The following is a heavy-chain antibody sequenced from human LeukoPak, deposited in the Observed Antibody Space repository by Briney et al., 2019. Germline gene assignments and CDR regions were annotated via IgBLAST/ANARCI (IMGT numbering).Heavy chain of an antibody. Sequence: SETLSLTCTVSGGSISSYYWSWIRQPPGKGLEWIGYVYYSASAHYNPSLKSRVTISVDTSKNQFSLKLSSVTAADTAVYYCAGGTYYYFDYWGQGTLVTVSS. V-gene: IGHV4-59*01. CDR2: VYYSASA. CDR1: GGSISSYY. D-gene: IGHD1-26*01. J-gene: IGHJ4*02. CDR3: AGGTYYYFDY.